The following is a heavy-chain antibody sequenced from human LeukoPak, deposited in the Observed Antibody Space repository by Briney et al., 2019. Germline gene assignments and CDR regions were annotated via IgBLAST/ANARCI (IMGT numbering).Heavy chain of an antibody. CDR2: MNPNSGNT. Sequence: ASVKVSCKASGYTFTSYDINWVRQATGQGLEWMGWMNPNSGNTGYAQKFQGRVTTTRNTSISTAYMELSSLRSEDTAVYYCARGRYDFWSGYYTGYYGMDVWGQGTTVTVSS. J-gene: IGHJ6*02. CDR1: GYTFTSYD. CDR3: ARGRYDFWSGYYTGYYGMDV. D-gene: IGHD3-3*01. V-gene: IGHV1-8*01.